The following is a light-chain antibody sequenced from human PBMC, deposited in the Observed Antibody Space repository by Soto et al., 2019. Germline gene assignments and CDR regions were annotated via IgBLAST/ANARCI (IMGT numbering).Light chain of an antibody. V-gene: IGLV2-23*01. CDR3: CSYAGRSTVI. CDR2: EGN. J-gene: IGLJ2*01. CDR1: SGDIGTYNL. Sequence: QSALTQPASVSGSPGQSITLSCTGTSGDIGTYNLVSWYQQHPGRAPKLIIFEGNKRPSGVSNRFSGSKSGNTASLAISGLQAEDEADYHCCSYAGRSTVICGGGTQLTVL.